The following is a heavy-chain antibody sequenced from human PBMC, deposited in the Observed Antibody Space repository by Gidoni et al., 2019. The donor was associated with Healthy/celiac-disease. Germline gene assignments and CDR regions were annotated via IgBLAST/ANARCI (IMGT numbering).Heavy chain of an antibody. V-gene: IGHV3-9*01. CDR2: SSWNSGSI. CDR3: AKDMGRIAARNTPFDY. D-gene: IGHD6-6*01. CDR1: AFTFDDYA. J-gene: IGHJ4*02. Sequence: EVQLLESVGGLVQPGRSLRLSCAASAFTFDDYAMHWVRQAPGKGLEWVSGSSWNSGSIGYADSVKGRFTISRDNAKNSLYLQMNSLRAEDTALYYCAKDMGRIAARNTPFDYWGQGTLVTVSS.